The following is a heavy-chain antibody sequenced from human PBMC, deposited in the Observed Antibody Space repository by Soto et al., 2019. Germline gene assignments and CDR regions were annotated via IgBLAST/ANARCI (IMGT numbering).Heavy chain of an antibody. V-gene: IGHV1-46*01. CDR2: INPSGGST. Sequence: ASVKVSCKASGYTFTSYYMHWVRQAPGQGLEWMGIINPSGGSTSYAQKFQGRVTMTRDTSTSTVYMELSSLRSEDTAVYYCARSGVDTAMVSSAGMDVWGQGTTVNVSS. CDR3: ARSGVDTAMVSSAGMDV. CDR1: GYTFTSYY. D-gene: IGHD5-18*01. J-gene: IGHJ6*01.